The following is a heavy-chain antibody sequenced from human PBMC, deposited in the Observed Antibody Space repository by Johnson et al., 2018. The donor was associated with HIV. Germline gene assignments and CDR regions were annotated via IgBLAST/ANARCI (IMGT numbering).Heavy chain of an antibody. CDR2: LSGSGGST. V-gene: IGHV3-23*04. D-gene: IGHD3-22*01. J-gene: IGHJ3*01. Sequence: VQLVESGGGLVQPGGSLRLSCAASGFTFSSYAMSWVRQAPGKGLEWVSALSGSGGSTYYADSVTGRFTISRDNSKNTLYLQMNSLRAEDMAVYYCTIPYYYDSGGYQWGQGTMVTVSS. CDR3: TIPYYYDSGGYQ. CDR1: GFTFSSYA.